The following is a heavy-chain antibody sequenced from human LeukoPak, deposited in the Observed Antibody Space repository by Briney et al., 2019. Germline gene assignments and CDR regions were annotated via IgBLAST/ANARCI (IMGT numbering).Heavy chain of an antibody. CDR1: EFTFSSYG. Sequence: GGSLRLSCAASEFTFSSYGMHWVRQAPGKGLEWVAVIWYDGSNKYYADSVKGRFTISRDNSKNTLYLQMNSLRAEDTAVYYCARDRAWQQLAKPILDYWGQGTLVTVSS. CDR3: ARDRAWQQLAKPILDY. V-gene: IGHV3-33*01. CDR2: IWYDGSNK. J-gene: IGHJ4*02. D-gene: IGHD6-13*01.